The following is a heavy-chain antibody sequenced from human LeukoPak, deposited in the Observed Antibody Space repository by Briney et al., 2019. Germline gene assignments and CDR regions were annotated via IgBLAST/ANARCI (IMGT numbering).Heavy chain of an antibody. CDR3: ARDKAYGDSEDY. D-gene: IGHD4-17*01. Sequence: PGGSVSPSCAASGFTFNIYWMSWVRQAPGKGLEWVANINQDGSEKYCVDSVKGRFTISRDNAKNSLYLHMNSLRAEDTAVYYCARDKAYGDSEDYWGQGTLVTVSS. CDR2: INQDGSEK. CDR1: GFTFNIYW. V-gene: IGHV3-7*05. J-gene: IGHJ4*02.